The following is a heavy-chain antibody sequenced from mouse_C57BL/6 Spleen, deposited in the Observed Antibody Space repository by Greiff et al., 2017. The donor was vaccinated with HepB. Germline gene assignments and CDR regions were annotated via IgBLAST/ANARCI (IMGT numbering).Heavy chain of an antibody. CDR2: ISYDGSN. CDR3: ARVTGDYAMDY. D-gene: IGHD4-1*01. CDR1: GYSITSGYY. J-gene: IGHJ4*01. Sequence: EVQLQESGPGLVKPSQSLSLTCSVTGYSITSGYYWNWIRQFPGNKLEWMGYISYDGSNNYNPSLKNRISITRDTSKNQFFLKLNSVTTEDTATYYGARVTGDYAMDYWGQGTSVTVSS. V-gene: IGHV3-6*01.